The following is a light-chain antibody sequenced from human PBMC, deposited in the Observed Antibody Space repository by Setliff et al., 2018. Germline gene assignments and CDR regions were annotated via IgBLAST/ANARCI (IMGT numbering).Light chain of an antibody. CDR3: SSYTSSSLEV. CDR1: SSDVGGYNY. CDR2: DVS. J-gene: IGLJ1*01. V-gene: IGLV2-14*01. Sequence: QSALTQPASVSGSPGQSITISCTGTSSDVGGYNYVSWYQQHPGKAPKLMIYDVSKRPSGVSNRFSGSKSGNTASLTISGLQAEDEADYYCSSYTSSSLEVFGTGTKVTVL.